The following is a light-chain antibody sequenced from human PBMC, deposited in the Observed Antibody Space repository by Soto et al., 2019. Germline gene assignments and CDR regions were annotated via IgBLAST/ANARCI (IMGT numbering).Light chain of an antibody. CDR2: DNN. J-gene: IGLJ2*01. Sequence: QSVLTQPPSVSAAPGQKVTISCSGSSSNIGTYYVSWYQHVPGTAPQLLIYDNNERPSGIPDRFSGSKSGTSATLGITGLQTEDEADYHCGTWDSSLSAVVFGGGTKLTVL. CDR1: SSNIGTYY. CDR3: GTWDSSLSAVV. V-gene: IGLV1-51*01.